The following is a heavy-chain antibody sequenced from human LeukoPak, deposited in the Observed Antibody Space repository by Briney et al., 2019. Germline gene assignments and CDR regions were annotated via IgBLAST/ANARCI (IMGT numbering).Heavy chain of an antibody. D-gene: IGHD4-23*01. CDR1: GGSISSYY. Sequence: SETLSLTYPVSGGSISSYYWSWIRQPTGKGLEWIGRIYTSGSTNYNPSLKSRVTMSVDTSKNQFSLKLTSVTAADTAVYYCTRDRGDYGGPDYWGQGTLVTVSS. CDR3: TRDRGDYGGPDY. V-gene: IGHV4-4*07. CDR2: IYTSGST. J-gene: IGHJ4*02.